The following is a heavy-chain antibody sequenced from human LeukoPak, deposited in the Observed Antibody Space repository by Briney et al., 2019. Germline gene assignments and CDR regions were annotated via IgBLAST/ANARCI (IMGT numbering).Heavy chain of an antibody. D-gene: IGHD3-22*01. CDR1: GASISSYY. Sequence: SETLSLTCTVSGASISSYYWSWIRQPPGKGLEWIGDIYYSGSINYNPSLKSRVTMSVDTSKNQCSLKLSSVTAADTAIYYCARENPSGYYNRPIDYWGQGTLVTVSS. J-gene: IGHJ4*02. V-gene: IGHV4-59*01. CDR2: IYYSGSI. CDR3: ARENPSGYYNRPIDY.